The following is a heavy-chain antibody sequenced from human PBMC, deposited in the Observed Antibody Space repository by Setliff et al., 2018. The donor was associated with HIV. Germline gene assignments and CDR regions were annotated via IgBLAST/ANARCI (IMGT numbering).Heavy chain of an antibody. J-gene: IGHJ3*02. D-gene: IGHD3-16*02. CDR2: IHYSGKT. V-gene: IGHV4-59*01. CDR3: AREGRDDYVWGSYRGAFDI. Sequence: SETLSLTCTVSGGSISSYYWSWIRQPPGKGLEWIGYIHYSGKTNYNPSLKSRVTISVDTSKNQFSLKLSSVTAADTAVYYCAREGRDDYVWGSYRGAFDIWGRGTMVTVSS. CDR1: GGSISSYY.